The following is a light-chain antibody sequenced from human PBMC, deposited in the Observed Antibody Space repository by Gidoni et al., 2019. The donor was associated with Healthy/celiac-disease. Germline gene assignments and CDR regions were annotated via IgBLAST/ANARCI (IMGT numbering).Light chain of an antibody. CDR2: AAS. J-gene: IGKJ2*01. CDR3: QQSYSTPYT. Sequence: DVQMTPSPPSLSASVGDRVNITCRASQSISSYLNWYQQKPGKAPKLLIYAASSLQSGVPSRFSGSGSGTDFTLTISSLQPEDFATYYCQQSYSTPYTFGQGTKLEIK. CDR1: QSISSY. V-gene: IGKV1-39*01.